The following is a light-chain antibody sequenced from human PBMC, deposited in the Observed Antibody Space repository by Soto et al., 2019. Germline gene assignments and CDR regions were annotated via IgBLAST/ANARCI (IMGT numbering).Light chain of an antibody. CDR3: QQTYSSLYT. V-gene: IGKV1-39*01. Sequence: DFQMTQSPSSLSASVGDRVTITCRASQSISSYLNWYQQKPGKAPKLLIYAASSLQSGVPSRFSGSGSGTDFTLTISSLQPEDFATYYCQQTYSSLYTFGQGPELEIK. CDR1: QSISSY. CDR2: AAS. J-gene: IGKJ2*01.